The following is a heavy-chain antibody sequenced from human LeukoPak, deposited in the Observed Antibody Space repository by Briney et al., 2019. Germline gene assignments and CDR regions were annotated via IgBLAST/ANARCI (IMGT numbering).Heavy chain of an antibody. J-gene: IGHJ5*02. Sequence: SETLSLTCTVSGGSISSSCYYWGWIRQPPGKGLEWIGSIYYSGSTYYNPSLKNRVTISVDTSKNQFSLKLSSVTAADTAVYYCARTPVVAATRWFDPWGQGTLVTVSS. CDR1: GGSISSSCYY. D-gene: IGHD2-15*01. CDR2: IYYSGST. V-gene: IGHV4-39*01. CDR3: ARTPVVAATRWFDP.